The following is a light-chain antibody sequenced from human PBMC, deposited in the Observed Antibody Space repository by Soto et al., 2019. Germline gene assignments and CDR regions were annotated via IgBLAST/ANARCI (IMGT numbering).Light chain of an antibody. CDR3: QQYGSSPWT. CDR2: GAS. Sequence: EIVLTQSPGTLSLSPGERAPLSCRASQSISRSYLAWYQQKPGQAPRLLIYGASSRATGIPDRFRGSGSGTDFTLTISSLQSEDFAVYYCQQYGSSPWTFGQGTKVDIK. CDR1: QSISRSY. J-gene: IGKJ1*01. V-gene: IGKV3-20*01.